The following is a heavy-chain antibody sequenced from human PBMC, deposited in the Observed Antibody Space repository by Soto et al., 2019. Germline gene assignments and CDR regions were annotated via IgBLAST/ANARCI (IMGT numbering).Heavy chain of an antibody. J-gene: IGHJ4*02. Sequence: ASVKVSCKASGYTFTSYGISWVRQAPGQGLEWMGWISAYNGNTNYAQKLQGRVAMTTDTSTSTDDMELRSLRSDDTAVYYCVRDGALSSSWTSFDYWGQGTLVTVSS. CDR2: ISAYNGNT. D-gene: IGHD6-13*01. CDR3: VRDGALSSSWTSFDY. CDR1: GYTFTSYG. V-gene: IGHV1-18*01.